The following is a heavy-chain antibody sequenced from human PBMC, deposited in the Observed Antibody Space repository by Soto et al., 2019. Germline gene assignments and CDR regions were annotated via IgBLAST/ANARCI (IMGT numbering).Heavy chain of an antibody. D-gene: IGHD2-21*02. CDR1: GFTFSIYD. CDR3: VRERVTTYGIHPPLALAV. CDR2: IGLAGET. V-gene: IGHV3-13*01. Sequence: EVQLVESGGGLVQPGGSLRLSCVASGFTFSIYDMQWVRQATGKGLELVSCIGLAGETYYSGSVKGRLTISRENSKNSLYLQMISMRVEDTAIYYCVRERVTTYGIHPPLALAVWGQGTTVTVSS. J-gene: IGHJ6*02.